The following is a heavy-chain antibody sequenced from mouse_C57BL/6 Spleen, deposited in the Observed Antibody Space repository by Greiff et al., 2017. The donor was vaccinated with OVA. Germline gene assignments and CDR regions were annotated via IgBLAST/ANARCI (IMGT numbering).Heavy chain of an antibody. CDR2: IRNKANGYTT. J-gene: IGHJ1*03. CDR3: ARYRDYGYWYFDV. D-gene: IGHD2-4*01. Sequence: DVKLVESGGGLVQPGGSLSLSCAASGFTFTDYYMSWVRQPPGKALEWLGFIRNKANGYTTEYSASVKGRFTSARDKSQSSLYLQMNALRADDSAAYYWARYRDYGYWYFDVWGKGTTLTVSS. V-gene: IGHV7-3*01. CDR1: GFTFTDYY.